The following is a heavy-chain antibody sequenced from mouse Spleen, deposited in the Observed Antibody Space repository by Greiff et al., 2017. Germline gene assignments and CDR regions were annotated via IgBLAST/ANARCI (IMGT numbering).Heavy chain of an antibody. J-gene: IGHJ4*01. V-gene: IGHV1-69*02. CDR2: IYPSDSYT. CDR3: TRRSSYYAMDY. D-gene: IGHD1-1*01. Sequence: VQLQQPGAELVRPGASVKLSCKASGYTFTSYWINWVKQRPGQGLEWIGNIYPSDSYTNYNQKFKDKVTLSVDKASSTAYMQLSSPTSEDSAVYYCTRRSSYYAMDYWGQGTSVTVSS. CDR1: GYTFTSYW.